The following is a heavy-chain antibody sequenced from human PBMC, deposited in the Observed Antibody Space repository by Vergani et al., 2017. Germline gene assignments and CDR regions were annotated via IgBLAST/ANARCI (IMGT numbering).Heavy chain of an antibody. V-gene: IGHV3-9*01. J-gene: IGHJ6*02. D-gene: IGHD6-6*01. CDR2: ISWNSGSI. CDR1: GFTFDDYA. CDR3: TTDNPLVSYYGMDV. Sequence: EVQLVESGGGLVQPGRSLRLSCAASGFTFDDYAMHWVRQAPGKGLEWVSGISWNSGSIGYADSVKGRFTISRDNAKNSLYLQMNSLKTEDTAVYYCTTDNPLVSYYGMDVWGQGTTVTVSS.